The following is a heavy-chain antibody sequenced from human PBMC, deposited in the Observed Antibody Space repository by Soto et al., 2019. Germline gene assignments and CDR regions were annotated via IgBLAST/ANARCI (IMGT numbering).Heavy chain of an antibody. Sequence: GGSLRLSCAASGFTFDDYAMHWVRQAPGKGLEWVSGISWNSGSIGYADSVKGRFTISRDNAKNSLYLQMNSLRAEDTALYYCASTPTTIFGGVLYWGQGTLVTVSS. V-gene: IGHV3-9*01. CDR1: GFTFDDYA. J-gene: IGHJ4*02. CDR2: ISWNSGSI. CDR3: ASTPTTIFGGVLY. D-gene: IGHD3-3*01.